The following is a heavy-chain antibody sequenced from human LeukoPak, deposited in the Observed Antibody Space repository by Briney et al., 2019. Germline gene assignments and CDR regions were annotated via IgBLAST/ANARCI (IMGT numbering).Heavy chain of an antibody. Sequence: GGSLRLSCAASGFTVSSSYMNWVRQAPGKGLEWVSLIFSGGGTYYADSVKGRFTIFRDNSKNTLFLQMNSLRAEDTAVYYCARGGAYDYGVLDVWGQGTLVTVSS. V-gene: IGHV3-53*01. J-gene: IGHJ4*02. CDR3: ARGGAYDYGVLDV. CDR1: GFTVSSSY. CDR2: IFSGGGT. D-gene: IGHD4/OR15-4a*01.